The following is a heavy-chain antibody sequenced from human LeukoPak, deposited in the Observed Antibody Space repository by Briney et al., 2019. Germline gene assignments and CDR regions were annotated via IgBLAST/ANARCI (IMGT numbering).Heavy chain of an antibody. Sequence: SETLSLTCTVSGGPISSYYWSWIRQPPGKGLEWIGYIYYSGSTNYNPSLKSRVTISVDTSKNQFSLKLSSVTAADTAVYYCARRASSYYYYYGMDVWGQGTTVTVSS. J-gene: IGHJ6*02. CDR2: IYYSGST. V-gene: IGHV4-59*08. CDR3: ARRASSYYYYYGMDV. CDR1: GGPISSYY.